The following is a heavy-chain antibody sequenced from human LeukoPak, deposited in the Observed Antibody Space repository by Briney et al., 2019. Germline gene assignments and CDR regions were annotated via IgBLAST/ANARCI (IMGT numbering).Heavy chain of an antibody. CDR1: GGTFSSYA. CDR3: ARGMAPMQNCYYYMDV. D-gene: IGHD5-24*01. CDR2: IIPIIGSA. J-gene: IGHJ6*03. V-gene: IGHV1-69*06. Sequence: SVKVSCKASGGTFSSYAVSWVGQAPGQGLEWMGGIIPIIGSANYAQRFQGRVTITADRSTSTAYMEVSVLRSDDTAVYYCARGMAPMQNCYYYMDVWGKGTTVTVSS.